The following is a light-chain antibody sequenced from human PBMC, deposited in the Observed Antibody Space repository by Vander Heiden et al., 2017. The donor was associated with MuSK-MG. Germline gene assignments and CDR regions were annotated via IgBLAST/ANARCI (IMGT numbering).Light chain of an antibody. CDR3: QAWDSGSV. V-gene: IGLV3-1*01. J-gene: IGLJ2*01. Sequence: SYELTQPPSVSVSPGQTASITCSGDDWARKYVCWYQQRPGQSPVLVIYQDNKRPSGVPERFSGSNSGNTATLTITETQPMDEADYHCQAWDSGSVFGGGTKLTVL. CDR2: QDN. CDR1: DWARKY.